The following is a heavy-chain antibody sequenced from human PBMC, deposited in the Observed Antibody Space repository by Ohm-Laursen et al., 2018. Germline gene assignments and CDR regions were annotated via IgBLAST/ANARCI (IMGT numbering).Heavy chain of an antibody. CDR2: VNPNSHNT. D-gene: IGHD4-23*01. Sequence: ASVKVSCKASGYTFSSYDTIWVRQASGQSPEGIGWVNPNSHNTGYARKFRGRVSMTSDSSISTAYMELYSLTSEDTATYYCARAVRYQLLSDPWGQGTLVTVSS. J-gene: IGHJ5*02. CDR1: GYTFSSYD. V-gene: IGHV1-8*01. CDR3: ARAVRYQLLSDP.